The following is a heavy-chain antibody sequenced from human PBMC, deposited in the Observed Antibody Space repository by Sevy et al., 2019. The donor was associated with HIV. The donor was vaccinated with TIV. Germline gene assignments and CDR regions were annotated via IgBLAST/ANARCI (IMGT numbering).Heavy chain of an antibody. J-gene: IGHJ6*02. Sequence: GGSLRLSCAASGFTFSSYGMHWVRQAPGKGLEWVAVIWYDGSNKYYADSVKGRFTISRDNSKNTLYLQMNSLRAEDTAVYYYAREVYDFWSGYYTPYYYYGMDVWGQGTTVTVSS. V-gene: IGHV3-33*01. CDR2: IWYDGSNK. CDR1: GFTFSSYG. D-gene: IGHD3-3*01. CDR3: AREVYDFWSGYYTPYYYYGMDV.